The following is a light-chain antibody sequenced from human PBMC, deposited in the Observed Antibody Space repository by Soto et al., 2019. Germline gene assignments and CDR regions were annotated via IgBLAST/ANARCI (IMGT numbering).Light chain of an antibody. V-gene: IGLV2-14*03. CDR3: KSYTTTGTYV. J-gene: IGLJ1*01. CDR2: GVS. Sequence: QSVLTQPASVSGSPGQSLTISCTGSSNDIGSFNFVSWYQHLPGKAPQLLIYGVSNRPSGVSSRFSGSKSGNTASLTISGLQADDEADYYCKSYTTTGTYVFGTGTKLTVL. CDR1: SNDIGSFNF.